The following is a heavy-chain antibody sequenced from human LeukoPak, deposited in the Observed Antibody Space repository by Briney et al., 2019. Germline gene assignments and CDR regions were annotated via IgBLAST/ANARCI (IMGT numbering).Heavy chain of an antibody. J-gene: IGHJ3*02. CDR2: IRTYKVNT. CDR1: GYMFTSYG. D-gene: IGHD6-6*01. CDR3: ARQSGIVARSGDDAFDI. V-gene: IGHV1-18*01. Sequence: DSVKVSCKASGYMFTSYGISWVRQAPGQGLERMGWIRTYKVNTNYAQNLQGRVIMTTDTSTSTAYMELSSLGSDDTAVYYCARQSGIVARSGDDAFDIWGQGAMVTVSS.